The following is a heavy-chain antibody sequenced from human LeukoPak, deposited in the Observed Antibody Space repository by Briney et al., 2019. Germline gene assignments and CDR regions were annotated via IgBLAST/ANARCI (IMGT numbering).Heavy chain of an antibody. V-gene: IGHV4-59*01. CDR1: GGSISSYY. CDR2: IYYSGST. J-gene: IGHJ4*02. D-gene: IGHD3-22*01. CDR3: TSYYYDSSGYYNFDY. Sequence: SETLSLTCTVPGGSISSYYWSWIRQPPGKGLEWIGYIYYSGSTNYNPSLKSRVTISVDTSKNQFSLKLSSVTAADTAVYYCTSYYYDSSGYYNFDYWGQGTLVTVSS.